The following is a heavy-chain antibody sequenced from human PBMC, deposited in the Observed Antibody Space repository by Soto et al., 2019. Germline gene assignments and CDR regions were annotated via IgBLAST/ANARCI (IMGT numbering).Heavy chain of an antibody. J-gene: IGHJ6*02. CDR2: IYYSGST. V-gene: IGHV4-59*01. CDR3: ARVDRRMLLGYYGMDV. D-gene: IGHD2-15*01. CDR1: GGSISSYY. Sequence: PSETLSLTCTVSGGSISSYYWSWIRQPPGKGLEWIGYIYYSGSTNYNPSLKSRVTMSVDTSKSQFSLKLSSVTAADTAMYYCARVDRRMLLGYYGMDVWGQGTTVTVSS.